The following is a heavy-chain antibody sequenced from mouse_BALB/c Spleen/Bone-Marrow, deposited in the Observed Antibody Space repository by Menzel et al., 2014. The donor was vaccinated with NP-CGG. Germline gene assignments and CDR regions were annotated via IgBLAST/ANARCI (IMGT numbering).Heavy chain of an antibody. Sequence: QLQQSGSVLVRPGASVKLSCKASGYTFTSSWMHWAKQRPGQGLEWIGEIHPNSGNTNYNEKFKGKATLTVDTSSSTAYVDLSSLTSEDSAVYYCAREKIYGNYLWYFDVWGAGTTVTVSS. CDR1: GYTFTSSW. V-gene: IGHV1S130*01. J-gene: IGHJ1*01. CDR2: IHPNSGNT. D-gene: IGHD2-1*01. CDR3: AREKIYGNYLWYFDV.